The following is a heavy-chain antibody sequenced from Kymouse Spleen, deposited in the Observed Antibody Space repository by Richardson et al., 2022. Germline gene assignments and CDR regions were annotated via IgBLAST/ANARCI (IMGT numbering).Heavy chain of an antibody. CDR2: INHSGST. Sequence: QVQLQQWGAGLLKPSETLSLTCAVYGGSFSGYYWSWIRQPPGKGLEWIGEINHSGSTNYNPSLKSRVTISVDTSKNQFSLKLSSVTAADTAVYYCARNDFWSGYYTPDAFDIWGQGTMVTVSS. CDR1: GGSFSGYY. D-gene: IGHD3-3*01. J-gene: IGHJ3*02. V-gene: IGHV4-34*01. CDR3: ARNDFWSGYYTPDAFDI.